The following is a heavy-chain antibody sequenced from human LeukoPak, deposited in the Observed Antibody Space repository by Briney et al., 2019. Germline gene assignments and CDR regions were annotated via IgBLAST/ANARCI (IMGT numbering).Heavy chain of an antibody. CDR1: GYTFASYG. J-gene: IGHJ4*02. D-gene: IGHD3-3*01. CDR3: ASARGGTLEWFSFYFDY. Sequence: GASVRVSCKTSGYTFASYGITWVRQAPGQGLEWMGIINPSGGSTSYAQKFQGRVTMTRDTSTSTVYMELSSLRSEDTAVYYCASARGGTLEWFSFYFDYWGQGTLVTVSS. CDR2: INPSGGST. V-gene: IGHV1-46*01.